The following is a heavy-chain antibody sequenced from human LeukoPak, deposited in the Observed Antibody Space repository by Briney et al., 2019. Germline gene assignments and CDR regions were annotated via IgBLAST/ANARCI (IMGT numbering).Heavy chain of an antibody. V-gene: IGHV3-23*01. Sequence: GGSLRLSCAASGFTFSSYAMSWVRQAPGKGLEWVSAISGSGGSTYYADSVKVRFTISRDNSKNTLYLQMNSLRAEDTAVYYCAKAERHDYSNYYDDYWGQGTLVTVSS. CDR1: GFTFSSYA. CDR3: AKAERHDYSNYYDDY. CDR2: ISGSGGST. D-gene: IGHD4-4*01. J-gene: IGHJ4*02.